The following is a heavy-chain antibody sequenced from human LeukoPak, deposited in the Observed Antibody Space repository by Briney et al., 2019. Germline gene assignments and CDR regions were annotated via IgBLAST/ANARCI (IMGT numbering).Heavy chain of an antibody. CDR3: ARDHQYCSGGSCPYYYMDV. Sequence: PGGSLRLSCAASGFTFSSYSMNWVRQAPGKGLEWVSYISSSSSTIYYADSVKGRFTISRDNAKNSLYLQMNSLRAEDTAVYYCARDHQYCSGGSCPYYYMDVWGKGTTVTVSS. D-gene: IGHD2-15*01. V-gene: IGHV3-48*04. CDR2: ISSSSSTI. J-gene: IGHJ6*03. CDR1: GFTFSSYS.